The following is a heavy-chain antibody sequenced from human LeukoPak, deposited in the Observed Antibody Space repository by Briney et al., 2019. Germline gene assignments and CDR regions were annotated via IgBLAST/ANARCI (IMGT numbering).Heavy chain of an antibody. CDR1: GYTFTGYY. CDR3: ARGRLGVRKVLY. Sequence: ASVKVSCKASGYTFTGYYMHWVRQAPGQGLEWMGWINPNSGGTNYAQKFQGRVTMTRTTSISTAYMELNSLRSEDTAVYYCARGRLGVRKVLYWGQETLVTVSS. V-gene: IGHV1-2*02. D-gene: IGHD1-14*01. J-gene: IGHJ4*02. CDR2: INPNSGGT.